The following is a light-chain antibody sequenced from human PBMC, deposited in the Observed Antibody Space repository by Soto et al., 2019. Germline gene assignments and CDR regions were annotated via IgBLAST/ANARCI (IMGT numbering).Light chain of an antibody. Sequence: EVVLTQSPGTLSLSPGERATLSCRASQSVSSSLAWYQQKPGQAPRLLIYDASNRATGIPARFSGSGSGTDFTLTISSLEPEDFAVYYCQQRSNWLTFGGGTKVDIK. J-gene: IGKJ4*01. CDR3: QQRSNWLT. CDR1: QSVSSS. CDR2: DAS. V-gene: IGKV3-11*01.